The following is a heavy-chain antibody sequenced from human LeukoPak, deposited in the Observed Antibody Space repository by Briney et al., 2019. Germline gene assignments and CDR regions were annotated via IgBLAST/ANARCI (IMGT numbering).Heavy chain of an antibody. CDR3: ARTFGYDRRWFDP. CDR1: GGSISSSNW. D-gene: IGHD5-12*01. Sequence: SETLSLTCAVSGGSISSSNWWSWVRQPPGKGLEWIGEIYHSGSTNYNPSLKGRVTISVDKSKNQFSLKLTSVTAADTAVYYCARTFGYDRRWFDPWGQGTLVTVSS. CDR2: IYHSGST. J-gene: IGHJ5*02. V-gene: IGHV4-4*02.